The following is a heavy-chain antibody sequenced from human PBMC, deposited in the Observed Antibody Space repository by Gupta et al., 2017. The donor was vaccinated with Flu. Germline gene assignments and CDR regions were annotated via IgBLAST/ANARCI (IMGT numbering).Heavy chain of an antibody. Sequence: EVQLVESGGGLVQPGRSLRLSCAASGITFDDYAMHWVRQAPGKGLEWVSGITWNSDTIGYADSVKGRFTLSRDTAKNSLYLQMKSLRPEDTALYYCVKDRGYTWDAIDFWGQGTMVTVS. J-gene: IGHJ3*01. CDR3: VKDRGYTWDAIDF. D-gene: IGHD2-15*01. CDR1: GITFDDYA. CDR2: ITWNSDTI. V-gene: IGHV3-9*01.